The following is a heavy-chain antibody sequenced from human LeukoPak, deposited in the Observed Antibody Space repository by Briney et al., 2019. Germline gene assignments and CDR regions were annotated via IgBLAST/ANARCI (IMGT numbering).Heavy chain of an antibody. Sequence: KPSETLSLTCAVYGGSFSGYYWSWIRQPPGKGLEWIGEINHSGSTNYNPSLKSRVTISVDTSKDQFSLKLSSVTAADTAVYYCARDDAPVDRGFDPWGQGTLVTVSS. D-gene: IGHD1-14*01. V-gene: IGHV4-34*01. CDR2: INHSGST. CDR3: ARDDAPVDRGFDP. J-gene: IGHJ5*02. CDR1: GGSFSGYY.